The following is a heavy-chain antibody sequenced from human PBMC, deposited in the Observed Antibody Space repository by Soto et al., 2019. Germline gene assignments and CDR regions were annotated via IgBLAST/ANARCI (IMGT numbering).Heavy chain of an antibody. V-gene: IGHV3-23*01. D-gene: IGHD3-16*01. J-gene: IGHJ4*02. CDR2: ISGSGGST. CDR3: AKVLRGGAMPGPDY. Sequence: PGXSLRLSCAASGFTFSSYALSWFRQVPGKGLEWVSAISGSGGSTYYADSVKGRFTISRDNSKNTLYLQMNSLRAEDTAVYYCAKVLRGGAMPGPDYWGQGTLVTVSS. CDR1: GFTFSSYA.